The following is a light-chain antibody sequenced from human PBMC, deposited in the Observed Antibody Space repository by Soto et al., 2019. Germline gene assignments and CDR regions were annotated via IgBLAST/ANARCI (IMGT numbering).Light chain of an antibody. CDR2: DVS. CDR1: SSDVGGYNY. J-gene: IGLJ3*02. CDR3: SSYTSSSLWV. Sequence: QSALTQPASVSGSPGQSITISCTGTSSDVGGYNYVSWYQQHPGKAPKLMICDVSNRPSGVSNRFSGSKSGNTASLTISGLQAEDEADYYCSSYTSSSLWVFGGGTKVTVL. V-gene: IGLV2-14*01.